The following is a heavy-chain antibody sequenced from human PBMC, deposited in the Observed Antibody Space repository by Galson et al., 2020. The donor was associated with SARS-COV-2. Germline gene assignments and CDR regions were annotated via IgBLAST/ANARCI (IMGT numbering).Heavy chain of an antibody. J-gene: IGHJ2*01. CDR2: ISAYNGNT. Sequence: ASVKVSCKASGYTFTSYGISWVRQAPGQGLEWMGWISAYNGNTNYAQKLQGRVTMTTDTSTSTAYMELRSLRSDDTAVYYCARDGYYDFWSGYYVHWYFDLWGRGTLVTVSS. CDR3: ARDGYYDFWSGYYVHWYFDL. CDR1: GYTFTSYG. V-gene: IGHV1-18*04. D-gene: IGHD3-3*01.